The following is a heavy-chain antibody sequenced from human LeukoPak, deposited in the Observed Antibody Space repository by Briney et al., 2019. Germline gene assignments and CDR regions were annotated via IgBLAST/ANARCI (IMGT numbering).Heavy chain of an antibody. CDR2: IYWDDDK. J-gene: IGHJ4*02. D-gene: IGHD4-17*01. CDR1: GFSLTTSGVG. V-gene: IGHV2-5*02. CDR3: AHYGDYRFLYYFDH. Sequence: KKSGPTLVNPTQTLTLTCTFSGFSLTTSGVGVGWIRQPPGKALEWLALIYWDDDKRYRPSLESRLTITKDTSKNQVVLTMTNMDPVDTATYSCAHYGDYRFLYYFDHWGQGTLVTVSS.